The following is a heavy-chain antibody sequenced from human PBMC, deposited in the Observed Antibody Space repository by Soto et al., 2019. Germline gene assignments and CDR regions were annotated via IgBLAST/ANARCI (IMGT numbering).Heavy chain of an antibody. V-gene: IGHV4-61*01. Sequence: SETLSLTCTVSGGSVSSGTYYWSWVRQTPGKGLEWIGYVYHSGRTNYNPSLKSRVTISIDTTKNQFSLILTSVTAADAAIYYCARDPEYGSYFDYWGQGTLVTVSS. CDR3: ARDPEYGSYFDY. CDR1: GGSVSSGTYY. J-gene: IGHJ4*02. CDR2: VYHSGRT. D-gene: IGHD3-10*01.